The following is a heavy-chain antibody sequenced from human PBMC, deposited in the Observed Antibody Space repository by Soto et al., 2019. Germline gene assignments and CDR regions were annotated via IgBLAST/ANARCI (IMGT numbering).Heavy chain of an antibody. D-gene: IGHD3-10*01. CDR2: IYWNDDK. J-gene: IGHJ4*02. CDR3: AHIRHSSGESRFDY. CDR1: GFSLATSGVG. V-gene: IGHV2-5*01. Sequence: QITLKESGPTLVKPTQTLTLTCTFSGFSLATSGVGVGWIRQPPGKALEWLAVIYWNDDKYYSPSLKPRIAITTDSSKNQVVRTMTNMDPMETGTYFCAHIRHSSGESRFDYWGQGTLVTVSS.